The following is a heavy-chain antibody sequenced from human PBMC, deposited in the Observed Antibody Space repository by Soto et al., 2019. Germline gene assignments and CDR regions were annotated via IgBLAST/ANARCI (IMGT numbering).Heavy chain of an antibody. J-gene: IGHJ4*02. Sequence: QLQLQESGPGLVKPSETLSLTCTVSGGSISNSGYYWGWIRQPPGKGLEWIGSIYYSGSTYHNPSLKGPVTISVYTPKNQSSRNPTSVTAPDTAVYYCARINYDSRGYYSQDYWGQGTLVTVSS. V-gene: IGHV4-39*01. CDR1: GGSISNSGYY. D-gene: IGHD3-22*01. CDR3: ARINYDSRGYYSQDY. CDR2: IYYSGST.